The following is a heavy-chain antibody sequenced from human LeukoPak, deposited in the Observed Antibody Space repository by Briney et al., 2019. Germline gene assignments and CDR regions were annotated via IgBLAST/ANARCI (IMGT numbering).Heavy chain of an antibody. V-gene: IGHV4-39*01. CDR1: GGSISSSSYY. Sequence: SETLSLTCTVSGGSISSSSYYWGWIRQPPGKGLEWIGSIYYSGSTYYNPSLKSRVTISVDTSKNQFSLKLSSVTAADTAVYYCAIAGYSYGTALLDYWGQGTLVTVSS. CDR2: IYYSGST. J-gene: IGHJ4*02. CDR3: AIAGYSYGTALLDY. D-gene: IGHD5-18*01.